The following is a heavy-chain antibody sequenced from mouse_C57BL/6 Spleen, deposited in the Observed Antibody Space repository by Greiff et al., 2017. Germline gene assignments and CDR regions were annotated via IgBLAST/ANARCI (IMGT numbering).Heavy chain of an antibody. V-gene: IGHV1-81*01. J-gene: IGHJ2*01. CDR2: IYPRSGNT. CDR3: ARRRDITSFDY. D-gene: IGHD1-1*01. Sequence: QVQLKQSGAELARPGASVKLSCKASGYTFTSYGISWVKQRTGQGLEWIGEIYPRSGNTYYNEKFKGKATLTADKSSSTAYMELRSLTSEDSAVYFCARRRDITSFDYWGQGTTLTVSS. CDR1: GYTFTSYG.